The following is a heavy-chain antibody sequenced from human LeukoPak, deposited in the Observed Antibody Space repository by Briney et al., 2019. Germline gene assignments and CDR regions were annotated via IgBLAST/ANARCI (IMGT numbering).Heavy chain of an antibody. D-gene: IGHD3-22*01. CDR2: IWYDGSNK. J-gene: IGHJ4*02. CDR1: GFTFSSYG. Sequence: GGSLRLSCAASGFTFSSYGMHWVRQAPGKGLEWVAVIWYDGSNKYYADSVKGRFTISRDNSKNTLYLQMNSLRAEDTAVYYRARDFPNPMFYYDSSGYSSYFDYWGQGTLVTVSS. CDR3: ARDFPNPMFYYDSSGYSSYFDY. V-gene: IGHV3-33*01.